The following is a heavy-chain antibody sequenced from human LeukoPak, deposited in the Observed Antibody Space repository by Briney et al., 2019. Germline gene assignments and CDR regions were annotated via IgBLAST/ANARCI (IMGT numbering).Heavy chain of an antibody. Sequence: GGSLRLSCAASGFSFDIYEMTWVRQAPGKGLEWISFISSSSNVIYYADSVKGRFTISRDNSKNTLYLQMNSLGAEDTAVYYCAGGTYALDFWGQGTLVTVSS. CDR2: ISSSSNVI. V-gene: IGHV3-48*01. D-gene: IGHD4-17*01. CDR1: GFSFDIYE. CDR3: AGGTYALDF. J-gene: IGHJ4*02.